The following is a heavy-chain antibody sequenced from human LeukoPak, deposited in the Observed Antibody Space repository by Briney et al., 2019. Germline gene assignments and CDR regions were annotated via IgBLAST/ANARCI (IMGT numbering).Heavy chain of an antibody. V-gene: IGHV4-4*07. J-gene: IGHJ2*01. CDR2: IYTSGST. D-gene: IGHD3-16*01. CDR3: ARVGWTIMGDNWYFDL. Sequence: SETLSLTCTVSGGSISSYYWSWIRQPAGKGLEWIGRIYTSGSTNYNPSLKSRVTMSVDTSKNQFSLKLSSVTAADTAVYYCARVGWTIMGDNWYFDLWGRGTLVTVSS. CDR1: GGSISSYY.